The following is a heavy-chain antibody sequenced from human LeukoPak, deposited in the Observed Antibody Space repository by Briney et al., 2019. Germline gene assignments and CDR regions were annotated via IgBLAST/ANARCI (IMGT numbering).Heavy chain of an antibody. CDR1: GFTFSSLS. Sequence: SGGSLRLSCETSGFTFSSLSLNWVRQRPRKGREWLSYISASSRTKYYADSVKGRFIVSRDNAKNSLFLQMDSLRAEDTALYYCAAQSSGSSTRAPDFWGQGTLVTVSS. D-gene: IGHD1-26*01. J-gene: IGHJ4*02. CDR3: AAQSSGSSTRAPDF. CDR2: ISASSRTK. V-gene: IGHV3-48*04.